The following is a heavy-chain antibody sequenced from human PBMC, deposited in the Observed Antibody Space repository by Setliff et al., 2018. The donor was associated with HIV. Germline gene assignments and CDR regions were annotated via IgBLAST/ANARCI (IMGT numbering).Heavy chain of an antibody. V-gene: IGHV1-69*13. CDR3: ARGQGTAAGPYFDY. J-gene: IGHJ4*02. CDR1: GGSFSSFA. CDR2: IIPLSGTT. D-gene: IGHD6-13*01. Sequence: SVKVSCKVSGGSFSSFAMSWVRQAPGHGLEWMGGIIPLSGTTNYAQKLEGRVTLSADESTSTAYMQLNSLTSEDTAVYYCARGQGTAAGPYFDYWGQGTLVTVSS.